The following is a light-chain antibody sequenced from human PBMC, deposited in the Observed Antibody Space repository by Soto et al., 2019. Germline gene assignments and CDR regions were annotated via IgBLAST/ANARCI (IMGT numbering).Light chain of an antibody. V-gene: IGLV2-18*02. J-gene: IGLJ3*02. CDR3: SSFTSSSTWV. CDR2: EVS. Sequence: QSVLTQPPSVSGSPGQSVTISCTGTSSDVGSYNRVSWYQQPPGTAPKLIIYEVSNRPSGVPDRFFGSKSGNTASLTISGLQAEDEADYYCSSFTSSSTWVFGGGTQLTVL. CDR1: SSDVGSYNR.